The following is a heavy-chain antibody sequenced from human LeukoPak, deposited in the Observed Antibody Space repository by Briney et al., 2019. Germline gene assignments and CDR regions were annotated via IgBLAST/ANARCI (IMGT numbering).Heavy chain of an antibody. CDR1: GGSLCGYY. V-gene: IGHV4-34*01. CDR2: INYSGST. Sequence: SETLSLNCAVYGGSLCGYYWSWIRQPPGKGLEWIGEINYSGSTNYSPSLKSRVTISVDTSKNQFSLKLSSVTAADTAVCYCARGAFDIWGQGTMVTVSS. J-gene: IGHJ3*02. CDR3: ARGAFDI.